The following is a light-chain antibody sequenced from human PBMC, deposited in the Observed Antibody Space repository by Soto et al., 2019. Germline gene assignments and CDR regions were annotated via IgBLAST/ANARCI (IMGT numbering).Light chain of an antibody. CDR1: QSVRTY. CDR3: QQSYDKPYT. J-gene: IGKJ2*01. CDR2: AAS. Sequence: DIQMTQSPSSLSASVGDRVAISCRAGQSVRTYLNWYQQKPGKAPKLLIYAASTLQSGVPSRFSGSGSGTDFTLPITSLQPEDCATYFCQQSYDKPYTFGQGTKLEIK. V-gene: IGKV1-39*01.